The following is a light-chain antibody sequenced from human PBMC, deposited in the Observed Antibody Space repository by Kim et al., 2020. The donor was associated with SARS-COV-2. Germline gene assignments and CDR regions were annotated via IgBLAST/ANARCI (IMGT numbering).Light chain of an antibody. CDR3: MQGTHWPYS. V-gene: IGKV2-30*02. CDR2: KVS. Sequence: EAVLTQSPLALSVTPGHPASISCRSSQSLYHSNGNTYLNWFHQRPGQSPRRLIYKVSKRDSRVPDRFRGSGSGTYFTLEISRVEAEDAGVYYCMQGTHWPYSFGQGTKLEI. J-gene: IGKJ2*03. CDR1: QSLYHSNGNTY.